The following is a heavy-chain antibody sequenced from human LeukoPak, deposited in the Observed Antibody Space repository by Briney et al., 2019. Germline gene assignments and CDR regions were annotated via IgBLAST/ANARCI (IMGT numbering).Heavy chain of an antibody. D-gene: IGHD1/OR15-1a*01. CDR1: RFTFSSYS. J-gene: IGHJ3*02. V-gene: IGHV3-23*01. Sequence: PGGSLRLSCAASRFTFSSYSMNWVRQAPGKGLEWVSAISGSGGSTYYADSVKGRFTISRDNSKNTLYLQMNSLRAEDTAVYYCAKPSAPTTPNDAFDIWGQGTMVTVSS. CDR2: ISGSGGST. CDR3: AKPSAPTTPNDAFDI.